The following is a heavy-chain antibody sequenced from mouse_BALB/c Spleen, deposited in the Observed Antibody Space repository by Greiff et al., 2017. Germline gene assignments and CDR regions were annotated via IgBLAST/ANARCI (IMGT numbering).Heavy chain of an antibody. CDR2: IRNKANGYTT. J-gene: IGHJ3*01. CDR3: ARAIYYDYDGGFAY. V-gene: IGHV7-3*02. Sequence: EVKVEESGGGLVQPGGSLRLSCATSGFTFTDYYMSWVRQPPGKALEWLGFIRNKANGYTTEYSASVKGRFTISRDNSQSILYLQMNTLRAEDSATYYCARAIYYDYDGGFAYWGQGTLVTVSA. CDR1: GFTFTDYY. D-gene: IGHD2-4*01.